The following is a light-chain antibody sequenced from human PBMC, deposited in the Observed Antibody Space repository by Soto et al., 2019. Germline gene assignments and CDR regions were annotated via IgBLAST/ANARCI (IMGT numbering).Light chain of an antibody. CDR2: TAS. V-gene: IGKV3-15*01. CDR1: QSVSNN. J-gene: IGKJ1*01. Sequence: EIVMTQSPATLSVSPGERATLSCRASQSVSNNLAWYQQKPGQPPRLLIYTASTRVTGVPARFSASGSGTEFTLTISSLQSEDFAVYYFQQSYTSPRTFGQGTKVEIK. CDR3: QQSYTSPRT.